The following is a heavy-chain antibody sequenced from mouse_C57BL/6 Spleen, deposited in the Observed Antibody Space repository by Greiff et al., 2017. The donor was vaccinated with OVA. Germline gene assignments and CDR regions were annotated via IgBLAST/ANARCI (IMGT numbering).Heavy chain of an antibody. Sequence: QVQLQQPGAELVNPGASFNLSCKASGYTFTSYWMHWVKQRPGQGLEWIGMIHPNSGSTNYNEKFKSKATLTVDKSSSTAYMQLSSLTSEDSAVYYCARLYYGNYDYAMDYWGQGTSVTVSS. CDR1: GYTFTSYW. J-gene: IGHJ4*01. D-gene: IGHD2-1*01. CDR2: IHPNSGST. CDR3: ARLYYGNYDYAMDY. V-gene: IGHV1-64*01.